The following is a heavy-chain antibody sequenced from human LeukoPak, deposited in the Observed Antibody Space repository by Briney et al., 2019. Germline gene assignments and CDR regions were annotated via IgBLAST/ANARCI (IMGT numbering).Heavy chain of an antibody. CDR1: GYTFTGYY. D-gene: IGHD4-17*01. CDR3: AREGIDYGDYPFDY. Sequence: ASVKVSCKASGYTFTGYYMHWVRQGPGQGLEWMEWVNPNSCGKNYAQKFQGRSTITRNTSNSTAYMELSRLRSDDTDVYYCAREGIDYGDYPFDYWGQGTLVTVSS. CDR2: VNPNSCGK. J-gene: IGHJ4*02. V-gene: IGHV1-2*02.